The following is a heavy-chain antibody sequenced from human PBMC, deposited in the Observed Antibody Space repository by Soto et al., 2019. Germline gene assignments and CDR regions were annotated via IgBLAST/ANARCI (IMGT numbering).Heavy chain of an antibody. CDR3: ARSTGIAKAFDY. V-gene: IGHV1-69*02. CDR1: GGTFSSYT. D-gene: IGHD6-13*01. CDR2: IIPILGIA. Sequence: VKVSCKASGGTFSSYTISWVRQAPGQGLEWMGRIIPILGIANYAQKFQGRVTITADKSTSTAYMELSSLRSEDTAVYYCARSTGIAKAFDYWGQGTLVTVSS. J-gene: IGHJ4*02.